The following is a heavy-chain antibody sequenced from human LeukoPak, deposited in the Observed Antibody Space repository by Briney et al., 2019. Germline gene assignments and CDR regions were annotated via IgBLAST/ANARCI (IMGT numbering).Heavy chain of an antibody. CDR2: INPNSGGT. CDR3: ARGEWQVLNVNHDF. D-gene: IGHD6-19*01. V-gene: IGHV1-2*02. CDR1: GYTFTGYY. J-gene: IGHJ4*02. Sequence: ASVKVSCKASGYTFTGYYMHWVRQAPGQGLEWMGWINPNSGGTNFAQKVQGRVSMTTDTSTNTAYMDLRSLRSDDTAVYYCARGEWQVLNVNHDFWGQGTLVTVSS.